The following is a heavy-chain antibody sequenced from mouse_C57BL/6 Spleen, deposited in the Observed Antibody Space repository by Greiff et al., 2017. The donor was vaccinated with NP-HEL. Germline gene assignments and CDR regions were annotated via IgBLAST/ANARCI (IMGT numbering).Heavy chain of an antibody. CDR1: GYTFTSYW. D-gene: IGHD2-4*01. Sequence: QVQLQQPGAELVRPGSSVKLSCKASGYTFTSYWMHWVKQRPIQGLEWIGNIDPSDSETHYNQKFKDKATLTVDKSSSTAYMQLSSLTSEDSAVYYCARSGYDYEGDYAMDYWGQGTSVTVSS. J-gene: IGHJ4*01. CDR2: IDPSDSET. CDR3: ARSGYDYEGDYAMDY. V-gene: IGHV1-52*01.